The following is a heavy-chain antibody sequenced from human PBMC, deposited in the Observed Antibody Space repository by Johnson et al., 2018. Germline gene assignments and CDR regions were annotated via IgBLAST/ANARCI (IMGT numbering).Heavy chain of an antibody. D-gene: IGHD1-1*01. CDR2: INYRGST. V-gene: IGHV4-61*01. CDR1: GGSVISDSYH. CDR3: ARVRHYGLDV. Sequence: QVQLQESGPGQVKPSETLSLTCIVSGGSVISDSYHWNWIRQPPGKGLEWIGYINYRGSTKFNPSLKSRVTISVDTSKNQSSLEMTSVSAADTAMYYCARVRHYGLDVWGLGATVTVSS. J-gene: IGHJ6*02.